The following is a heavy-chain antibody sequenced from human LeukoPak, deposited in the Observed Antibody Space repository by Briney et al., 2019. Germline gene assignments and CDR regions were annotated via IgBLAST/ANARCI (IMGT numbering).Heavy chain of an antibody. CDR3: TGFETSGPDAFDI. V-gene: IGHV3-15*01. CDR2: IKTKTDGVTT. J-gene: IGHJ3*02. Sequence: GGSLRLSCAASGFTFRTYIMHWVRQAPGKGLEWVGRIKTKTDGVTTDYAAPVKGRFTISRDDSKNTLYLQMNSLKTEDTAVYFCTGFETSGPDAFDIWGRGTMVTVSS. CDR1: GFTFRTYI. D-gene: IGHD5-12*01.